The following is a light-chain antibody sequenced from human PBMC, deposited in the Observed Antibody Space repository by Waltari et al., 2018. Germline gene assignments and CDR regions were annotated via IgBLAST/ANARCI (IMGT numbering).Light chain of an antibody. J-gene: IGKJ1*01. CDR1: QGISNW. CDR3: QQANSFPST. Sequence: DIQMTQSPSSVSASVGDRAAITCRASQGISNWLAWYQQKPGKAPKLLIYAASSLQSGAPSRFSGSGSGTDFTLTISSLQPEDIATYYCQQANSFPSTFGQGTKVEIK. V-gene: IGKV1-12*01. CDR2: AAS.